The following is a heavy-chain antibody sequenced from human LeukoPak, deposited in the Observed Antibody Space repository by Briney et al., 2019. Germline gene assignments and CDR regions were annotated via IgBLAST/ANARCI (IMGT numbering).Heavy chain of an antibody. CDR2: IIPIFGTA. V-gene: IGHV1-69*13. D-gene: IGHD2-2*01. CDR3: AREEVYCSSTSCYFP. Sequence: SVKVSCKASGGTFSSYAISWVRQAPGQGLEWMGGIIPIFGTANYAQKFQGRVTITADESTSTAYMELSSLRSEDTGVYYCAREEVYCSSTSCYFPWGQGTLVTVSS. CDR1: GGTFSSYA. J-gene: IGHJ5*02.